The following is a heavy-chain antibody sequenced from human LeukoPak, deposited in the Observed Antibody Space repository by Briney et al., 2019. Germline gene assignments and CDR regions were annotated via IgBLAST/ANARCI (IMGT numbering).Heavy chain of an antibody. CDR3: ARDYCDSPGYFDY. V-gene: IGHV1-69*06. Sequence: ASVKVSCKASGGTFSSYAISWVRQAPGQGLEWMGGIIPIFGTANYAQKFQGRVTITADKSTSTAYMEPSSLRSEDTAVYYCARDYCDSPGYFDYWGQGTLVTVSS. J-gene: IGHJ4*02. CDR2: IIPIFGTA. CDR1: GGTFSSYA. D-gene: IGHD3-22*01.